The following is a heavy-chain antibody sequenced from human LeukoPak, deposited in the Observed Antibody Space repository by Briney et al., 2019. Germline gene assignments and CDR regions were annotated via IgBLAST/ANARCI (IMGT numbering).Heavy chain of an antibody. D-gene: IGHD2-8*02. V-gene: IGHV3-74*01. J-gene: IGHJ4*02. CDR2: IRTDGGST. CDR3: ARDMETGGRAFDS. Sequence: GGSLRLSCAASGFRFSNHWIHWVRQAPAKGLVWVSRIRTDGGSTAYADFVKGRFTISRDNAKNRVYLQMNSLRADDTAVYYCARDMETGGRAFDSWGQGTLVTVSS. CDR1: GFRFSNHW.